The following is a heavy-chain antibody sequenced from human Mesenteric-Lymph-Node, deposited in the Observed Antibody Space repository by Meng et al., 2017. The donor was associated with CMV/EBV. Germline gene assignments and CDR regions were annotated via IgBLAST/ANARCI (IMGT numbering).Heavy chain of an antibody. V-gene: IGHV3-7*03. Sequence: GGSLRLSCAASGFTFSSYWMSWVRQAPGKGLEWVANIKQDGSEKYYVDSVKGRFTISRDNAKNSLFLQMNSLRAEDTAVYYCAGSPNCGGDCYDYWGQGTLVTVSS. J-gene: IGHJ4*02. CDR2: IKQDGSEK. CDR3: AGSPNCGGDCYDY. CDR1: GFTFSSYW. D-gene: IGHD2-21*01.